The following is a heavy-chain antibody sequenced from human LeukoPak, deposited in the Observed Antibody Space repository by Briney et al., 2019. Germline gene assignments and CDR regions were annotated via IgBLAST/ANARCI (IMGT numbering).Heavy chain of an antibody. CDR2: INPSGGST. J-gene: IGHJ5*02. D-gene: IGHD4-17*01. CDR1: GYTFTSYY. CDR3: ARTGNDYGDYEGWFDP. Sequence: ASVKVSCKASGYTFTSYYVHWVRQAPGQGLEWMGIINPSGGSTSYAQKFQGRVTMTRDTSTSTVYMELSSLRSEDTAVYYCARTGNDYGDYEGWFDPWGQGTLVTVSS. V-gene: IGHV1-46*01.